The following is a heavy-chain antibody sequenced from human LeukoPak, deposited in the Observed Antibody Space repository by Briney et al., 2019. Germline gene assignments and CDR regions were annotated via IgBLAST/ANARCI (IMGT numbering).Heavy chain of an antibody. D-gene: IGHD4-17*01. CDR2: IKSKTDGGTT. J-gene: IGHJ4*02. Sequence: GGSLRLSCAASGFTFSNAWMSWVRQAPGKGLEWVGRIKSKTDGGTTDYAAPVKGRFTISRDDSKNTLYLQMNSLKTEDTAVYYCTRLAPRATVNYWGQGTLVTVSS. V-gene: IGHV3-15*01. CDR1: GFTFSNAW. CDR3: TRLAPRATVNY.